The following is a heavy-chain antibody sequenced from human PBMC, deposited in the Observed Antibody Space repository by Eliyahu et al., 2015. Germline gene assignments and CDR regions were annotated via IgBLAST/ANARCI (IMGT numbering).Heavy chain of an antibody. Sequence: QVQLQESGPGLVKPSETLSLTCAVXGYSISSGYXWGXXRQPPGKGLXWIGSIYXXGSTYYNPSLKSRVTISVDTSKNQFSLKLSSVTAADTAVYYCATERVAVAGTNLFDYWGQGTLVTVSS. D-gene: IGHD6-19*01. V-gene: IGHV4-38-2*02. CDR3: ATERVAVAGTNLFDY. CDR2: IYXXGST. J-gene: IGHJ4*02. CDR1: GYSISSGYX.